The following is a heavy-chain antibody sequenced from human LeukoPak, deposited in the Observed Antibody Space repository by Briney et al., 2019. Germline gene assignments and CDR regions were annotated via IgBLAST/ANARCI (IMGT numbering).Heavy chain of an antibody. V-gene: IGHV4-4*02. Sequence: SETLSLTCAVSGGSISSSNWWSWVRQPPGKGLECIGYIYYSGSTYYNPSLKSRVTISVDTSKNQFSLKLSSVTAADTAVYYCARIDGAKWFDPWGQGTLVTVSS. CDR1: GGSISSSNW. CDR3: ARIDGAKWFDP. J-gene: IGHJ5*02. CDR2: IYYSGST. D-gene: IGHD3-16*01.